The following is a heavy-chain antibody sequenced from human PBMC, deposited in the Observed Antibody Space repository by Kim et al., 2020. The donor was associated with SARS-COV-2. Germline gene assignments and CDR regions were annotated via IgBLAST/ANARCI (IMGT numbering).Heavy chain of an antibody. V-gene: IGHV3-53*01. D-gene: IGHD3-16*01. CDR3: ARGTYDYVWGTSFHY. CDR2: IYSGGST. Sequence: GGSLRLSCAASGFTVSSNYMSWVRQAPGKGLEWVSVIYSGGSTYYADSVKGRFTISRDNSKNTLYLQMNSLRAEDTAVYYCARGTYDYVWGTSFHYWGQGTLVTVSS. J-gene: IGHJ4*02. CDR1: GFTVSSNY.